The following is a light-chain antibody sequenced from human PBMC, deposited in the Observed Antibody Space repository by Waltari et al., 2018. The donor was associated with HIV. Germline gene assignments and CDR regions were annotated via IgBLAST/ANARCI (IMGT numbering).Light chain of an antibody. Sequence: DIQMTQSPSSLSASVGDRVTLTCRASPDIVISLAWYQKKPGKAPKLLIYGASKLQTGVPSRFSGSGSGTDFTLTISCLQPEDFATYYCQQCYNTPLTFGQGTKVEIK. CDR3: QQCYNTPLT. J-gene: IGKJ2*01. CDR1: PDIVIS. V-gene: IGKV1-NL1*01. CDR2: GAS.